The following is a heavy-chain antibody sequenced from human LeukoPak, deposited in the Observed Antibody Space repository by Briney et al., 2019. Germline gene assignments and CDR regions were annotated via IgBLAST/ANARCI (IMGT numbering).Heavy chain of an antibody. CDR3: ARGSEPHYYDSSTLDF. CDR1: GGTFSSYA. J-gene: IGHJ4*02. D-gene: IGHD3-22*01. CDR2: MNPNSGNT. V-gene: IGHV1-8*03. Sequence: GASVKVSCKASGGTFSSYAISWVRQAPGQGLEWMGWMNPNSGNTGYAQKFQGRVTITRHTSISTAYMELSSLRSEDTAVYYCARGSEPHYYDSSTLDFWGQGTLVTVSS.